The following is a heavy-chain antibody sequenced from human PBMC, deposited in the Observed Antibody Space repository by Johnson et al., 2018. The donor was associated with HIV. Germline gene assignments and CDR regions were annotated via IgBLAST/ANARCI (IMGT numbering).Heavy chain of an antibody. J-gene: IGHJ3*02. V-gene: IGHV3-15*02. CDR3: TTDPWWNGYHAFDI. D-gene: IGHD1-1*01. CDR1: GFTFSHAW. CDR2: IKSKTAGGTT. Sequence: VQLVESGGALVKPGGSLKLSCAASGFTFSHAWMSWVRQAPGKGRDWVGRIKSKTAGGTTDYADPEKGRFPIARHDSKNMLYLQMKRLKNEDTAVYYWTTDPWWNGYHAFDIWGQGTMVTVSS.